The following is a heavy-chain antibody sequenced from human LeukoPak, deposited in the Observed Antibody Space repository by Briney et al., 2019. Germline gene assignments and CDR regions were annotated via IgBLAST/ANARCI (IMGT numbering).Heavy chain of an antibody. J-gene: IGHJ6*03. CDR2: IYYSGST. CDR1: GGSISRYY. V-gene: IGHV4-59*01. CDR3: ARDSGWEFRYYYMDV. Sequence: SETLSLTCTVSGGSISRYYWSWIRQPPGKGLEWIGYIYYSGSTNYKPSLKSRVTISVDTSKNQFSLKLSSVTAADTAVYYWARDSGWEFRYYYMDVWGKGTTVTVSS. D-gene: IGHD1-26*01.